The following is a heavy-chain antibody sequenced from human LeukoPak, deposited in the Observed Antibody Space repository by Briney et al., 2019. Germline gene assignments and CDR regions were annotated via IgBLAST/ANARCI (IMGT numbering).Heavy chain of an antibody. J-gene: IGHJ4*02. CDR1: GFTFITYS. CDR3: ARLGESTTDFDY. V-gene: IGHV3-21*01. CDR2: ISSITSSYI. D-gene: IGHD1-14*01. Sequence: GGSLRLSCAASGFTFITYSMTWVRQAPGKGLEWVASISSITSSYIHYADSVKGRFTISRDNVKNSLYLQMNSLRAEDTAVYYCARLGESTTDFDYWGQGTLVTVSS.